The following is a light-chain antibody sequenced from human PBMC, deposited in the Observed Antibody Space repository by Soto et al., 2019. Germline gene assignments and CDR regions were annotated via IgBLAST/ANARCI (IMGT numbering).Light chain of an antibody. V-gene: IGKV3-20*01. CDR1: QTVSSSY. CDR3: QQYGGSPLT. Sequence: EIVLTQSPGTLPLSPGERATLSCMASQTVSSSYLVWYQQKPGQAPRLLIHGASNRATGTPDRFSGSGSGTDVTLTISRLEPEDFAVDYCQQYGGSPLTFGGGTKLEIK. CDR2: GAS. J-gene: IGKJ4*01.